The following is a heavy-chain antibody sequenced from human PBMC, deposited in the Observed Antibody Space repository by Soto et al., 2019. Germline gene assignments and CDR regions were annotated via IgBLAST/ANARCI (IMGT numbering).Heavy chain of an antibody. J-gene: IGHJ6*02. CDR3: ARGGKYCTNGVCSFGGMDV. CDR2: ISAYNGNT. Sequence: QVQLVQSGAEVKKPGASVKVSCKASGYTFTSYGISWVRQAPGQGLEWMGWISAYNGNTNYAQKFQGRVTMTTDTSTGTAYMELRSLRSDDTAVYYCARGGKYCTNGVCSFGGMDVWGQWTTVTVSS. D-gene: IGHD2-8*01. CDR1: GYTFTSYG. V-gene: IGHV1-18*01.